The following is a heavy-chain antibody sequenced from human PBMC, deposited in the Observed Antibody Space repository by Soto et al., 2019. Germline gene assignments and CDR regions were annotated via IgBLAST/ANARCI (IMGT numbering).Heavy chain of an antibody. CDR2: IYWDDDK. V-gene: IGHV2-5*02. CDR1: GFSLSTSGVG. CDR3: AHNDYGGNSDWFDP. D-gene: IGHD4-17*01. Sequence: QITLKESGPTLVKPTQTLTLTCTFSGFSLSTSGVGVGWIRQPPGKALEWLALIYWDDDKRYSPSLKSRLTIXKXTXXNQVVLTMTNMDPVDTATYYCAHNDYGGNSDWFDPWGQGTLVTVSS. J-gene: IGHJ5*02.